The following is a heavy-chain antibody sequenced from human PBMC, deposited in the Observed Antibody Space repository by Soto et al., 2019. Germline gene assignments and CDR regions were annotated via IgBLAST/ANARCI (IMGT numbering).Heavy chain of an antibody. CDR3: TRMEGIAVAGTGDAFDI. CDR1: GGSISSSNW. D-gene: IGHD6-19*01. CDR2: IYNSGST. V-gene: IGHV4-4*02. Sequence: QVQLQESGPGLVKPSGTLSLTCAVSGGSISSSNWWSWVRQPPGKGLEWIGEIYNSGSTNYNPPLKSRVTNAVNTSKYQFSQKLSSVTAAATAVYYCTRMEGIAVAGTGDAFDIWGQGTMVTVSS. J-gene: IGHJ3*02.